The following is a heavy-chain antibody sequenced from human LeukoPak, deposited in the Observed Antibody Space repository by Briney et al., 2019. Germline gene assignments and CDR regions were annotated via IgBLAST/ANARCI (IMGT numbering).Heavy chain of an antibody. CDR3: ARDRSVAVAGTYRGWFDP. Sequence: KPSETLSLTCTVSGGSISSYYWSWIRQPPGKGLEWIGYIYYSGSTNYNPSLKSRVTISVDTSKNQFSLKLSSVTAADTAVYYCARDRSVAVAGTYRGWFDPWGQGTLVTVSS. J-gene: IGHJ5*02. V-gene: IGHV4-59*01. CDR2: IYYSGST. D-gene: IGHD6-19*01. CDR1: GGSISSYY.